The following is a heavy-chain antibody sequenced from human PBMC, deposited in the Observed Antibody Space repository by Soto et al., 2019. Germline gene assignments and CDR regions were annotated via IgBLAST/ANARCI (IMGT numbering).Heavy chain of an antibody. D-gene: IGHD5-12*01. Sequence: ASVKVSCKASGYTFTGYYIHWVRQAPGQGLEWMGWINPNNGDTNYAQKFQGRVTMTRDTSTSTAYMELSSLRFDDTAVYYCARHSGYDYVFDYWGQGTLVTVSS. CDR2: INPNNGDT. CDR3: ARHSGYDYVFDY. V-gene: IGHV1-2*02. CDR1: GYTFTGYY. J-gene: IGHJ4*02.